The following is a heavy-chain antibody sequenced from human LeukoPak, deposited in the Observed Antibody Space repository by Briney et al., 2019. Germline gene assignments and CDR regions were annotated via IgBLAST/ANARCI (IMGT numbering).Heavy chain of an antibody. CDR2: IYYSGST. Sequence: SETLSLTCTVSGGSISSYYWSWIRQPPGKGLEWIGYIYYSGSTNYNPSLKSRFTISVDTSKNQFSLKLSSVTAAGTAVYYCARDDRGTVDYWGQGTLVTVSS. CDR1: GGSISSYY. J-gene: IGHJ4*02. V-gene: IGHV4-59*01. CDR3: ARDDRGTVDY.